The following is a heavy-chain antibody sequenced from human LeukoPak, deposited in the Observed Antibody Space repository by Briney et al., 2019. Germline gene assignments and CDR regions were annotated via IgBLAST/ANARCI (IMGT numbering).Heavy chain of an antibody. V-gene: IGHV3-48*02. CDR3: ARGHGDGAWLIDY. J-gene: IGHJ4*02. Sequence: GGSLRLSCEVSGFTFSSYSMNWVRQAPGKGLEWLSFINSASSYIDYADSVKGRFGISRDNVKNSLHLQMNSLRDEDTAVYYCARGHGDGAWLIDYWGQGTLVTISS. CDR1: GFTFSSYS. CDR2: INSASSYI. D-gene: IGHD3-9*01.